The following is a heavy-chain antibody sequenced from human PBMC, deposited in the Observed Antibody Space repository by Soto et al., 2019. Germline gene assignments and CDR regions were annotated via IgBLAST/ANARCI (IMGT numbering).Heavy chain of an antibody. Sequence: SETLSLTCAVYGGSFSGYYWSWIRQPPGKGLEWIGEINHSGSTNYNPSLKSRVTISVETSKNQFSLRLSSLTAADTAVYYGARVPGYCSSTSCYLFEYYFDYWGQGTLVTVSS. CDR3: ARVPGYCSSTSCYLFEYYFDY. V-gene: IGHV4-34*01. CDR1: GGSFSGYY. CDR2: INHSGST. D-gene: IGHD2-2*03. J-gene: IGHJ4*02.